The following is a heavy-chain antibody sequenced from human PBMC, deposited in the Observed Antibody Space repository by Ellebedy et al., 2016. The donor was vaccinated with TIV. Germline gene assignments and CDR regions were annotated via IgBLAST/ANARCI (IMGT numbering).Heavy chain of an antibody. J-gene: IGHJ4*02. CDR3: ARRPYYYDSSGYYYYYFDY. V-gene: IGHV5-51*01. CDR2: IYPGDSDT. D-gene: IGHD3-22*01. CDR1: GYSFTSYW. Sequence: PGGSLRLSCKGSGYSFTSYWIGWVRQMPGKGLEWMGIIYPGDSDTRYSPSFQGQVTISADKSISTAYLQWSSLKASDTAMYYCARRPYYYDSSGYYYYYFDYWGQGTLVTVSS.